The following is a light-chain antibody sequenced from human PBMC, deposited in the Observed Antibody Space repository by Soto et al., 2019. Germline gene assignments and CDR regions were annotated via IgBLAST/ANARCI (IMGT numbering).Light chain of an antibody. CDR2: EVS. CDR1: STDFGGSNY. V-gene: IGLV2-14*01. CDR3: SSYTGVVTVEV. Sequence: QSVLTQPASVSGSLGQSITISCTGTSTDFGGSNYVSWYQQHPCRAPKLLLYEVSNRPSGSANRFSGSKSGDTASLTISELQAEGAADYYCSSYTGVVTVEVFGPGTKVTVL. J-gene: IGLJ1*01.